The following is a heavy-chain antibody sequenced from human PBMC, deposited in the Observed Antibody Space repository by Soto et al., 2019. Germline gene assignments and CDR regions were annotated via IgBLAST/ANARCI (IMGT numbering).Heavy chain of an antibody. CDR3: ARDSGYGPFDY. D-gene: IGHD5-12*01. CDR1: GFTFSSYG. J-gene: IGHJ4*02. CDR2: ISYDGSNK. Sequence: PGGSLRLSCAASGFTFSSYGMHWVRQAPGKGLEWVAVISYDGSNKYYADSVKGRFTISRDNSKNTLYLQMNSLRAEDTAVYYCARDSGYGPFDYWGQGTLVTVSS. V-gene: IGHV3-30*03.